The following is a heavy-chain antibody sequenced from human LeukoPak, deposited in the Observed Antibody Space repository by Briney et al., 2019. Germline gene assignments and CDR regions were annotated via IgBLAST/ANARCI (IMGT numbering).Heavy chain of an antibody. CDR1: GGSFSGYY. CDR3: ARPLGQGNEYGMDV. CDR2: INHSGST. V-gene: IGHV4-34*01. D-gene: IGHD1-1*01. Sequence: PSETLSLTCAVSGGSFSGYYWSWIRQSPGKGLEWIGEINHSGSTNYNPSLKSRVTISVDTSKNQFSLKRTSVTAADTAVYYCARPLGQGNEYGMDVWGQGTTVTVSS. J-gene: IGHJ6*02.